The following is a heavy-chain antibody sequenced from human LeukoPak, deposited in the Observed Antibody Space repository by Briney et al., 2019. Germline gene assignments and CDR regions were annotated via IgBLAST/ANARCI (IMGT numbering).Heavy chain of an antibody. V-gene: IGHV1-69*05. CDR1: GGTFSSYA. CDR2: IIPIFGTA. D-gene: IGHD3-22*01. J-gene: IGHJ4*02. CDR3: ASNQYYYDSSGYYHDVFDY. Sequence: RSSVKVSYKASGGTFSSYAISWVRQAPGQGLEWMGGIIPIFGTANYAQKFQGRVTITTVESTSTAYMELSSLRSEDTAVYYCASNQYYYDSSGYYHDVFDYWGQGTLVTVSS.